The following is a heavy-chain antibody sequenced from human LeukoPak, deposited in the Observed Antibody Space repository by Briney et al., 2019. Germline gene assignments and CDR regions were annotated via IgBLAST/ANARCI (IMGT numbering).Heavy chain of an antibody. Sequence: GGSLRLSCEPSEFTFSSYWMTWVRQAPGEGLEWLANINQDGSEKYYVDSVRGRFTISRDNAENTVYLQMNGLRAEDTAIYYCARRGGIAAAGTAVDYWGQGTLVTVSS. D-gene: IGHD6-13*01. V-gene: IGHV3-7*01. CDR2: INQDGSEK. J-gene: IGHJ4*02. CDR1: EFTFSSYW. CDR3: ARRGGIAAAGTAVDY.